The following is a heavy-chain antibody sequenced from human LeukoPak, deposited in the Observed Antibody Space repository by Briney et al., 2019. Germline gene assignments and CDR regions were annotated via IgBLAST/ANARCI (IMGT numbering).Heavy chain of an antibody. CDR3: ARLVAGTNWFDP. CDR1: GGSISSYY. Sequence: SETLSLTCTVSGGSISSYYWSWIRQPPGQGLEWIGYIYTSGSTNYNPSLKSRVTISVDTSKNQFSLKLSSVTAADTAVYYCARLVAGTNWFDPWGQGTLVTVSS. CDR2: IYTSGST. V-gene: IGHV4-4*09. D-gene: IGHD6-19*01. J-gene: IGHJ5*02.